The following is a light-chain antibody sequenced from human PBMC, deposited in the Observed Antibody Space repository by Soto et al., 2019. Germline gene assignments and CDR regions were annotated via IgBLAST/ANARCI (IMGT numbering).Light chain of an antibody. CDR3: FSYTSSGTYV. Sequence: QSALTQPASVYGSPGQSITISCTGTSSDVGNYKYVSWYQQHPGKAPKLMIYEVSNRPSGVSNRFSGSKSDNTASLTISGLQAEDETDYYCFSYTSSGTYVFGTGTKVTVL. CDR2: EVS. CDR1: SSDVGNYKY. J-gene: IGLJ1*01. V-gene: IGLV2-14*01.